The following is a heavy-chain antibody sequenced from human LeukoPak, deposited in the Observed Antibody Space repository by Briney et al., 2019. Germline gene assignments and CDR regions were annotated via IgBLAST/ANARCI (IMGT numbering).Heavy chain of an antibody. J-gene: IGHJ3*01. D-gene: IGHD2-8*01. Sequence: PGGSLRLSCAASGFTFSNAWMTWVRQAPGKGLEWVGRIISKTHGGTTVYAAPVKGRFTLSRDASINTLYLQMSSVKTEDTAVYYCTTDNDSLWGQGPMVTVSS. CDR3: TTDNDSL. CDR1: GFTFSNAW. CDR2: IISKTHGGTT. V-gene: IGHV3-15*01.